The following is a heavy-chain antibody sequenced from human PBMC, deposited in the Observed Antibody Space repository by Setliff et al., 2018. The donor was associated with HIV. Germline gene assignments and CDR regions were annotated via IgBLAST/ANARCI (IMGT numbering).Heavy chain of an antibody. J-gene: IGHJ4*02. Sequence: SETLSLTCALSGYSISNGYYWGWIRQPSGKGLEWIGSIYHSGSTFYNPSLRSRVTISVDTSQDQFSLRLTSVTAADTAVYYCARDWRAYGVLGSWGQGMLVTVSS. CDR2: IYHSGST. V-gene: IGHV4-38-2*02. CDR1: GYSISNGYY. CDR3: ARDWRAYGVLGS. D-gene: IGHD4-17*01.